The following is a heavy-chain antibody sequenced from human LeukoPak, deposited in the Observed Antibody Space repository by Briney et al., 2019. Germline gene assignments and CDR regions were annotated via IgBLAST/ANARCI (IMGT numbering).Heavy chain of an antibody. Sequence: SQTLSLTCAVSGGSISSGGYSWSWIRQPPGKGLEWIGYIYHSGSTYYNPSLKSRVSISVDRPKNQFSLKLNSVTAADTAVYYCARAWCSSTSCLNWFDPWGQRTLVTVSS. CDR1: GGSISSGGYS. V-gene: IGHV4-30-2*01. D-gene: IGHD2-2*01. CDR2: IYHSGST. CDR3: ARAWCSSTSCLNWFDP. J-gene: IGHJ5*02.